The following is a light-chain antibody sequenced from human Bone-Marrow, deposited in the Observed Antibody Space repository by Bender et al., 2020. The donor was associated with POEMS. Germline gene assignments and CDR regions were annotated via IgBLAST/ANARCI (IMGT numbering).Light chain of an antibody. CDR3: SSYAGSHVV. CDR2: EVT. V-gene: IGLV2-8*01. J-gene: IGLJ2*01. CDR1: SSDVGGYNY. Sequence: QSALTQPPSASGSPGQSVTISCTGTSSDVGGYNYVSWHQQHPGKAPKLMLYEVTKRPSGVPDRFSGSKSGNTASLIVSGLQAEDEADYYCSSYAGSHVVFGGGTKLTVL.